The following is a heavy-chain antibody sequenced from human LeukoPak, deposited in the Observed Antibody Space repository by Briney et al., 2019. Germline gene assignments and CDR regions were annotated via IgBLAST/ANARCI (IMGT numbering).Heavy chain of an antibody. V-gene: IGHV3-7*01. CDR1: GFTFNDFA. D-gene: IGHD1-14*01. J-gene: IGHJ6*02. CDR3: AKCNYNVVDG. CDR2: IKKDGSET. Sequence: PGGSLRLSCATSGFTFNDFAMNWVRHIPGKGLEWVANIKKDGSETHYVDSVMGRFTISRDSARHSLFLQMNNLRAEDTATYYCAKCNYNVVDGWGQGTTVTVSS.